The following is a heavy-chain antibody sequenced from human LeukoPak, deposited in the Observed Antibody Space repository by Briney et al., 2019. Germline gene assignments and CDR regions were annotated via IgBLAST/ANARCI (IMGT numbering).Heavy chain of an antibody. Sequence: SETLSLTCDVSGASITDYYWSWIRQSAGKRLEWIGRIYPTGSTSYKTPLRTRLTISLDTSKNQVSLKLRSVTAADTAVYYCARDSYDFWSGQYKNGLGDYYGVDVWGQGTTVIVSS. D-gene: IGHD3-3*01. CDR3: ARDSYDFWSGQYKNGLGDYYGVDV. CDR2: IYPTGST. CDR1: GASITDYY. J-gene: IGHJ6*02. V-gene: IGHV4-4*07.